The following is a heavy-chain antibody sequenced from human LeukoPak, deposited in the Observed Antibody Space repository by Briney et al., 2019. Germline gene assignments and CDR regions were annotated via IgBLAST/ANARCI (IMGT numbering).Heavy chain of an antibody. CDR2: MNPNSGNT. Sequence: ASVKVSCKASGYTFTSYDINWVRQATGQGLEWMGWMNPNSGNTGYAQKFQGRVTMTRDTSISTAYMELSSLRSEDTAVYYCARWRTGPVTDGFDPWGQGTLVTVSS. V-gene: IGHV1-8*01. D-gene: IGHD1-1*01. CDR3: ARWRTGPVTDGFDP. J-gene: IGHJ5*02. CDR1: GYTFTSYD.